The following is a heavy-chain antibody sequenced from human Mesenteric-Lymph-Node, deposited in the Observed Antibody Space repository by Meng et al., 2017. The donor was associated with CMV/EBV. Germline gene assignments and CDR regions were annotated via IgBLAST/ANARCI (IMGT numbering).Heavy chain of an antibody. CDR2: ISSSSSYI. CDR1: GFTFSSYS. Sequence: SGFTFSSYSMDWVRQAPGKGLEWVSSISSSSSYIYYADSVKGRFTISRDNAKNSLYLQMNSLRAEDTAVYYCAGDYWELGAGGWFDPWGQGTLVTVSS. V-gene: IGHV3-21*01. D-gene: IGHD1-26*01. CDR3: AGDYWELGAGGWFDP. J-gene: IGHJ5*02.